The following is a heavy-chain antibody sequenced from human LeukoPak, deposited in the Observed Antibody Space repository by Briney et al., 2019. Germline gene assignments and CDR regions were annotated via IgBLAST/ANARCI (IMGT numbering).Heavy chain of an antibody. D-gene: IGHD4-17*01. V-gene: IGHV1-18*01. CDR2: ISTQSGNT. CDR1: GYTLTSYG. Sequence: GASVKVSCKASGYTLTSYGINWMRQAPGQGLEWMGWISTQSGNTNYAQKVQGRLTLTTDRSTNTAYMELRSLRSDDTAVYYCARGAYGDEWGQGTMVTVSS. J-gene: IGHJ4*02. CDR3: ARGAYGDE.